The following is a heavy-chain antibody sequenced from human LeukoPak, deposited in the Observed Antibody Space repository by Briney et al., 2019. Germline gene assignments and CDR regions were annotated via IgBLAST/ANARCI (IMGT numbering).Heavy chain of an antibody. J-gene: IGHJ4*02. CDR3: ARGEKPYDY. Sequence: ASVKVSCKTSGYTCTYYVISWVRQAPGQGLEWMGWINAYNGNTNDAQKFQGRVTMTTDTSTSTAYMELRSLGSDDTAAYYCARGEKPYDYWGQGTLVSVSS. V-gene: IGHV1-18*01. D-gene: IGHD1-26*01. CDR1: GYTCTYYV. CDR2: INAYNGNT.